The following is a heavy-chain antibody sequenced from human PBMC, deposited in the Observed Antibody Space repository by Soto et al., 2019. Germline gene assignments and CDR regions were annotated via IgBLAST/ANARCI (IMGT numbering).Heavy chain of an antibody. CDR3: ARVGSGSYYRKSQHYYYYGMDV. J-gene: IGHJ6*02. V-gene: IGHV3-74*01. Sequence: GGSLRLSCAASGFTFSSYWMHWVRQAPGKGLVWVSRINSDGSSTSYADSVKGRFTISRDNAKNTLYLQMNSLRAEDTAVYYCARVGSGSYYRKSQHYYYYGMDVWGQGTTVTVSS. CDR1: GFTFSSYW. CDR2: INSDGSST. D-gene: IGHD1-26*01.